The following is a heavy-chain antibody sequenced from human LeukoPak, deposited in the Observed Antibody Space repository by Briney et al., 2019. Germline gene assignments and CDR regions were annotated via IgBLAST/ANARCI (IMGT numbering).Heavy chain of an antibody. CDR3: ARDGYWNYSYWFDP. V-gene: IGHV1-69*04. CDR1: GGTLSSYT. J-gene: IGHJ5*02. CDR2: IIPILGIA. Sequence: GASVKVSCKASGGTLSSYTISWVRQAPGQGLEWMGRIIPILGIANYAQKFQGRVTITADKSTSTAYMELSSLRSEDTAVYYCARDGYWNYSYWFDPWGQGTLVTVSS. D-gene: IGHD1-7*01.